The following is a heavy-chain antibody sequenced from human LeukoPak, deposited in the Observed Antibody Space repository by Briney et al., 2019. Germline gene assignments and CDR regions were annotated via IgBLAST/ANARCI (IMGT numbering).Heavy chain of an antibody. CDR2: IYSGGTI. CDR1: GFTVSSNY. CDR3: AREGSYDGSTMWYFDY. V-gene: IGHV3-53*01. J-gene: IGHJ4*02. Sequence: GGSLRLSCAASGFTVSSNYMAWVRQAPGKGLEWVSVIYSGGTIYYADSVKGRFTISRDNSKSTLYLQMNSLRAEDTAVYYCAREGSYDGSTMWYFDYWGQGTPVTVSS. D-gene: IGHD3-22*01.